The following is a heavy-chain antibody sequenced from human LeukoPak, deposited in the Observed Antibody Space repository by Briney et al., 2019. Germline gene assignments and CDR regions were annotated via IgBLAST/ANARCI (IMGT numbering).Heavy chain of an antibody. CDR2: ISYDGSNK. Sequence: PGGSLRLSCAASGFSFSDYAIYWVRQTPGKGLEWVAVISYDGSNKYYADSVKGRFTISRDNSKNTLYLQMNSLRAEDTAVYYCAREWFRSFDYWGQGTLVTVSS. CDR3: AREWFRSFDY. D-gene: IGHD3-10*01. V-gene: IGHV3-30*19. J-gene: IGHJ4*02. CDR1: GFSFSDYA.